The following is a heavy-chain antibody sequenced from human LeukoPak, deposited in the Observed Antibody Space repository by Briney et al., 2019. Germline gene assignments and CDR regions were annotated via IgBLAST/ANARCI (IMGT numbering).Heavy chain of an antibody. V-gene: IGHV1-69*05. D-gene: IGHD6-19*01. CDR2: IIPIFGTA. CDR3: ARAGQWLAEGGFDY. CDR1: GGTFSSYA. J-gene: IGHJ4*02. Sequence: ASVKVSCKASGGTFSSYAISWVRQAPGQGLEWMGGIIPIFGTANYAQKFQGRVTITTDESTSTAYMELSSLRSEDTAVYYRARAGQWLAEGGFDYWGQGTLVTVSS.